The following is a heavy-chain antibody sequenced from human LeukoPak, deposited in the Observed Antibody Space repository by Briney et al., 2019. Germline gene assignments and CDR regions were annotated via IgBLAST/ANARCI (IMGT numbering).Heavy chain of an antibody. V-gene: IGHV4-34*01. CDR2: INHSGST. D-gene: IGHD4-23*01. CDR1: GGSFSGYY. J-gene: IGHJ4*02. CDR3: ARGRHDYGGNFSPFGFDY. Sequence: SETLSLTCAVYGGSFSGYYWSWIRQPPGKGLEWIGEINHSGSTNYNPSLKSRVTISVDMAKNQFSLKLSSVTVADTAVYYCARGRHDYGGNFSPFGFDYWGQGTLVTVSS.